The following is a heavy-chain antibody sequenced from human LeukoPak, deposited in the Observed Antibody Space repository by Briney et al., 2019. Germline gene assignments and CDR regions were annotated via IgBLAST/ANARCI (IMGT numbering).Heavy chain of an antibody. CDR1: GFAFSSYA. D-gene: IGHD3-10*01. CDR2: ISGSGGST. V-gene: IGHV3-23*01. J-gene: IGHJ4*02. CDR3: AKVVTMVRSFDY. Sequence: GGSLRLSCAASGFAFSSYAMSWVRQAPGKGLEWVSAISGSGGSTYYADSVKGRFTISRDNSKNTLYLQMNSLRAEDTAVYYCAKVVTMVRSFDYWGQGTLVTVSS.